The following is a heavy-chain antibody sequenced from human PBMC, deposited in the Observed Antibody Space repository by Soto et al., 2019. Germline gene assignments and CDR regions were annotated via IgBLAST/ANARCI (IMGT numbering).Heavy chain of an antibody. CDR2: ISSSSSYI. Sequence: PGGSLRLSCAASGFTFSSYSMNWVRQAPGKGLEWVSSISSSSSYIYYADSVKGRFTISRDNAKNSLYPQMNSLRAEDTAVYYCARVHYDILTGPVWSDYWGQGTLVTVSS. D-gene: IGHD3-9*01. J-gene: IGHJ4*02. CDR3: ARVHYDILTGPVWSDY. CDR1: GFTFSSYS. V-gene: IGHV3-21*01.